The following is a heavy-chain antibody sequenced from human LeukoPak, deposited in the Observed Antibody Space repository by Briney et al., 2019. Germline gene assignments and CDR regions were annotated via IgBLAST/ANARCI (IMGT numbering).Heavy chain of an antibody. V-gene: IGHV1-8*01. Sequence: ASVKVSCKASGYTFTSYDINWVRQATGQGLEWMGWMNPNSGNTDYAQKLQGRVTMTTDTSTSTAYMELRSLRSDDTAVYYCAREYYDSSGYFDYWGQGTLVTVSS. CDR3: AREYYDSSGYFDY. CDR2: MNPNSGNT. CDR1: GYTFTSYD. D-gene: IGHD3-22*01. J-gene: IGHJ4*02.